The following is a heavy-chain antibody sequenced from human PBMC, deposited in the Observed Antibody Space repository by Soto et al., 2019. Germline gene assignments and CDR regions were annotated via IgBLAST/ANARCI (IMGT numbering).Heavy chain of an antibody. CDR2: IRRKAYGGTI. D-gene: IGHD6-19*01. Sequence: GGSLRLSCAASGFTFSSYAMSWVRQAPGKGLEWVGFIRRKAYGGTIEYAASVKGRFTISRDDSKSIGYLQMNSLKTEDIAVYYCTRESSGWYNDYWGQGTLVTVSS. CDR1: GFTFSSYA. J-gene: IGHJ4*02. V-gene: IGHV3-49*04. CDR3: TRESSGWYNDY.